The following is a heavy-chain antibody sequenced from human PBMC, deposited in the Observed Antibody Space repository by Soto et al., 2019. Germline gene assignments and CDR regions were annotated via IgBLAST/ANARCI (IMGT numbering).Heavy chain of an antibody. CDR2: ISNRGDT. CDR3: AREPRYCRGGSCSITGDAFDI. CDR1: GFIVSDTY. J-gene: IGHJ3*02. D-gene: IGHD2-15*01. Sequence: EVQLVESGGGLVQPGGSLRLSCTASGFIVSDTYMNWVRQAPGKGLEWVSVISNRGDTHYADSVRGRFSLSRDIADNTLHLQMNNLRVEDTAVYYCAREPRYCRGGSCSITGDAFDIRGQGTMVTVSS. V-gene: IGHV3-66*01.